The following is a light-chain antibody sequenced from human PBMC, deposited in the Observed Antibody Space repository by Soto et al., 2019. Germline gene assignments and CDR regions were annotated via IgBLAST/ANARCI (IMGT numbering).Light chain of an antibody. CDR1: SSDVGGYYS. CDR2: DVS. Sequence: QSALTQPASVSGSPGQSIAISCTGTSSDVGGYYSVSWYQQHPGKAPKLVIYDVSNRPSGVSNRFSGSKSGNTASLTISGLQAEDEADYYCSSYTSSRTLVFGGGTKLTVL. V-gene: IGLV2-14*01. CDR3: SSYTSSRTLV. J-gene: IGLJ2*01.